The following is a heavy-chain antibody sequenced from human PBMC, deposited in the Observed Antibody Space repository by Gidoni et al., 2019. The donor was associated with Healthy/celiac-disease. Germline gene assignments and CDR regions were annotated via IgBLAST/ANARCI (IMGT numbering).Heavy chain of an antibody. CDR2: IKSKTDGGTT. Sequence: EVQLVESGGGLVKPGGSLRLSCAASGFTFSNAWMSWVRQAPGKGLEWVGRIKSKTDGGTTDYAAPVKGRFTISRDDSKNTLYLQMNSLKTEDTAVYYCTSTAHEWYYMDVWGKGTTVTVSS. D-gene: IGHD3-3*01. CDR3: TSTAHEWYYMDV. V-gene: IGHV3-15*01. J-gene: IGHJ6*03. CDR1: GFTFSNAW.